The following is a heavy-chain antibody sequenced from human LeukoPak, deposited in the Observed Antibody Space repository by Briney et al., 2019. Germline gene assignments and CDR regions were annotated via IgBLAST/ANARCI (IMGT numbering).Heavy chain of an antibody. D-gene: IGHD3-22*01. CDR1: GFTFSSYA. CDR2: ISGSGDNT. V-gene: IGHV3-23*01. Sequence: GGSLRLSCAASGFTFSSYAMSWVRQAPGKGLEWVSGISGSGDNTYYADAVKGRFTISRDNSKNTLYVQVNSLGTEDTAAYYCAKGSYYDSSGSFYFDYWGQGTLVTVSS. CDR3: AKGSYYDSSGSFYFDY. J-gene: IGHJ4*02.